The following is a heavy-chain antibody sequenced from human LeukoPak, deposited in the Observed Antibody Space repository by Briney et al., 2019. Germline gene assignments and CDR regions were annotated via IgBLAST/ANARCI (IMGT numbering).Heavy chain of an antibody. CDR2: IGTAGDT. D-gene: IGHD4-17*01. Sequence: GGSLRLSCAASGFTFSSYDMHWVRQATGKGLEWVPAIGTAGDTYYPGSVKGRFTISRENAKNSLYLQMNSLRAGDTAVYYCARERDYSNGMDVWGQGTTVTVSS. J-gene: IGHJ6*02. CDR1: GFTFSSYD. V-gene: IGHV3-13*01. CDR3: ARERDYSNGMDV.